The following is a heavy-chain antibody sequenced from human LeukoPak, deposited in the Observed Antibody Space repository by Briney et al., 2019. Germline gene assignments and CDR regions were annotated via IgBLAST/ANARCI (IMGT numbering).Heavy chain of an antibody. V-gene: IGHV1-69*04. CDR1: GGTFSSYA. CDR3: ARHKKTGEEHFDY. J-gene: IGHJ4*02. Sequence: SVKVSCKASGGTFSSYAINWVRQAPGQGLEWMGRIIPILGIANYAQKFQGRVTITADKSTSTAYMELSSLRSEDTAVYYCARHKKTGEEHFDYWGQGTLVTVSS. CDR2: IIPILGIA. D-gene: IGHD7-27*01.